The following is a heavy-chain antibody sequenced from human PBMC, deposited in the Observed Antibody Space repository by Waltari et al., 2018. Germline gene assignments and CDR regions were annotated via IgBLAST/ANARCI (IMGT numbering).Heavy chain of an antibody. Sequence: EVQLVGSGGGLVKPGGSLRLSCAASGFTFSGYPRNWVRQAPGKGLELVSSISSGSSYIYYADSVKGRFTISRDNAKNSLYLQMNSLRVEDTAVYYCAREWGVMVGTAGFYFDYWGQGALVTVSS. CDR1: GFTFSGYP. CDR2: ISSGSSYI. V-gene: IGHV3-21*01. D-gene: IGHD2-15*01. CDR3: AREWGVMVGTAGFYFDY. J-gene: IGHJ4*02.